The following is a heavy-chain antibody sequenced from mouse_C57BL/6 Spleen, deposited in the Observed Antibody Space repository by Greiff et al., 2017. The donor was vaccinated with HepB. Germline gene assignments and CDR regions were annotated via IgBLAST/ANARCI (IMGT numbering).Heavy chain of an antibody. CDR3: ARPGGNYVQDY. D-gene: IGHD2-1*01. J-gene: IGHJ4*01. CDR2: IHPNSGST. V-gene: IGHV1-64*01. Sequence: QVQLQQPGAELVKPGASVKLSCKASGYTFTSYWMHWVKQRPGQGLEWIGMIHPNSGSTNYNEKFKSKATLTVDKSSSTAYMQLSSLTSEDSAVYYCARPGGNYVQDYWGQGTSVTVSS. CDR1: GYTFTSYW.